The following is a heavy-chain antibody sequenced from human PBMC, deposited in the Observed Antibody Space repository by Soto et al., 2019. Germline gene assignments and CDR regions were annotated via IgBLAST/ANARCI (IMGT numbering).Heavy chain of an antibody. Sequence: EVQLVESGGGLIQPGGALRLSCAASGFTVSSNYMSWVRQAPGKGLVWVSVIYSGGSTYYADSVKGRFTISRDNSKHTLYLQMNRLRAEAAAVYYCARDRVESGYPEYFQHWGQGTLVTVSS. V-gene: IGHV3-53*01. J-gene: IGHJ1*01. CDR2: IYSGGST. CDR3: ARDRVESGYPEYFQH. D-gene: IGHD3-22*01. CDR1: GFTVSSNY.